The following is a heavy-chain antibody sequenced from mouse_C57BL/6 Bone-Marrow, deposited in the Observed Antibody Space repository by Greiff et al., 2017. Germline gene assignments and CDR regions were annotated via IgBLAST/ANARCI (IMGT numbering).Heavy chain of an antibody. CDR3: ARTFYGSDPLDY. CDR2: IDPEDGET. V-gene: IGHV14-2*01. CDR1: GFNIKDYY. D-gene: IGHD1-1*01. J-gene: IGHJ2*01. Sequence: VQLKQSGAELVKPGASVKLSCTASGFNIKDYYMHWVKQRTEQGLEWIGRIDPEDGETKYAPKFPGKATITADTSANTAYLQLSSLTSEDTAVYYCARTFYGSDPLDYWGQGTTLTVSS.